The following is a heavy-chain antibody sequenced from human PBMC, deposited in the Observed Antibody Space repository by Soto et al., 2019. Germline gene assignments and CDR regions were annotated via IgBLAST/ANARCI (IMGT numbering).Heavy chain of an antibody. CDR2: ISGSGGST. J-gene: IGHJ4*02. D-gene: IGHD6-19*01. CDR1: AFTLSSYA. Sequence: GGSLRVSCAASAFTLSSYAMSWVRQAPGKGLQWVSAISGSGGSTYYADSVKGRFTISRDNSKNTLYLQMNSLRAEDTPVYYCAKDRYSSGLDYWGQGSLVTVS. V-gene: IGHV3-23*01. CDR3: AKDRYSSGLDY.